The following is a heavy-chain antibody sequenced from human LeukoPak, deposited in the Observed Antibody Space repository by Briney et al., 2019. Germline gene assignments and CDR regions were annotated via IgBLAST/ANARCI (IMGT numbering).Heavy chain of an antibody. CDR2: IYPGDSDT. J-gene: IGHJ4*02. Sequence: GESLKISCKGSGYSFTSYWIGWVRQMPGKGLEWMGIIYPGDSDTRYSPSFQGQVTISADKSISTAYLQWSSLKASDTAMYYCARLGGYDSSGYYYVNYWGQGTLVTVSS. CDR3: ARLGGYDSSGYYYVNY. D-gene: IGHD3-22*01. CDR1: GYSFTSYW. V-gene: IGHV5-51*01.